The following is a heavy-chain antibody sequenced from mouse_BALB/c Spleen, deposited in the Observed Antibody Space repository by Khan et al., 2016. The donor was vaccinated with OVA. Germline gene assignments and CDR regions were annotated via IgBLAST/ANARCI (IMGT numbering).Heavy chain of an antibody. CDR1: GYSITSGYF. D-gene: IGHD3-1*01. CDR3: ARGGSSGPAWFAY. J-gene: IGHJ3*01. CDR2: IRYDGNS. Sequence: EVQLQESGPGLVKPSQSLSLTCSVTGYSITSGYFWNWIRQFPGNKLEWMGYIRYDGNSNYNPSLKNRISITRDTSKNQSFLNLNSVTPADTATYYCARGGSSGPAWFAYWGQGTLVTVSA. V-gene: IGHV3-6*02.